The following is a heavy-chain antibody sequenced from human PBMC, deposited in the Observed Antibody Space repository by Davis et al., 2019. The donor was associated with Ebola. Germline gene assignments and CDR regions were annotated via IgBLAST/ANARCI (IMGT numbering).Heavy chain of an antibody. Sequence: GGSLRLSCAASGFTFSRYAMHWVHQAPGKGLEWVAVISYDGSNKYYAESVKGRFTISRDNSKNTLYLQMNSLRAEDTAVYYCAREGVVPAALPVLGWFDPWGQGTLVTVSS. CDR2: ISYDGSNK. D-gene: IGHD2-2*02. CDR3: AREGVVPAALPVLGWFDP. V-gene: IGHV3-30-3*01. J-gene: IGHJ5*02. CDR1: GFTFSRYA.